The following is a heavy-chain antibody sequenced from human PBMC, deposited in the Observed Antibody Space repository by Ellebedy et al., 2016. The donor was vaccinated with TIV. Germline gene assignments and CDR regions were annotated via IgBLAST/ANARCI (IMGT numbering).Heavy chain of an antibody. V-gene: IGHV1-46*01. CDR1: GYTFTSYY. CDR3: ATRYGDYGMDV. J-gene: IGHJ6*02. Sequence: ASVKVSCKASGYTFTSYYMHWVRQAPGQGLEWMGIINPSGGSTSYAQKFQGRVTMTRDTSTSTVYMELSSLRSEDTAVYYCATRYGDYGMDVWGQGTTVTVPS. CDR2: INPSGGST. D-gene: IGHD4-17*01.